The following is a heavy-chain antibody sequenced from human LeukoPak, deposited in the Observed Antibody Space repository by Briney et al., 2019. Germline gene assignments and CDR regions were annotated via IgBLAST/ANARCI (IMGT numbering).Heavy chain of an antibody. CDR1: GYSFTSYH. D-gene: IGHD3-22*01. J-gene: IGHJ1*01. CDR3: AKYSDYYDSSGPNFQH. V-gene: IGHV1-24*01. Sequence: GASVKVSCKTSGYSFTSYHMHWVRQAPGKGLEWMGGFDPEDGETIYAQKFQGRVTMTEDTSTDTAYMELSSLRSEDTAVYYCAKYSDYYDSSGPNFQHWGQGTLVTVSS. CDR2: FDPEDGET.